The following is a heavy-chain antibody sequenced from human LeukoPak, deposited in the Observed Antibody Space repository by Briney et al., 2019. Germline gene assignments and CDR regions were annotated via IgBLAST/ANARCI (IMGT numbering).Heavy chain of an antibody. D-gene: IGHD6-19*01. V-gene: IGHV3-7*04. Sequence: GGSLRLSCAASGFAFSSFWMSWVRQVPGKGLEWVANINQDGREKNYVDSVKGRFTIFRGNAKNSLYLQMNSLRVEDTAVFYCTRGSGWYPDYWGQGTLVTVSS. CDR3: TRGSGWYPDY. CDR1: GFAFSSFW. J-gene: IGHJ4*02. CDR2: INQDGREK.